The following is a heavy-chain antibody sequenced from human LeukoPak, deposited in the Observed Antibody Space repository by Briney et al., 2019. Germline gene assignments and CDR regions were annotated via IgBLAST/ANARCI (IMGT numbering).Heavy chain of an antibody. CDR1: GFTFGDYV. D-gene: IGHD3-16*02. Sequence: GRSLRLSCTASGFTFGDYVMSWFRQAPGKGLEWVGFIRSKAYGGTTEYAASVKGRFTISRDDSKSIAYLQMNSLKTEDTAVYYCTRDTGPWGSYRYKGDYWGQGTLVTVSS. CDR3: TRDTGPWGSYRYKGDY. CDR2: IRSKAYGGTT. J-gene: IGHJ4*02. V-gene: IGHV3-49*03.